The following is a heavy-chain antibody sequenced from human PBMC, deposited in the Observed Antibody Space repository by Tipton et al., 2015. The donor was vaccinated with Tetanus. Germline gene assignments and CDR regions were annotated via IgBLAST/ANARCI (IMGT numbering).Heavy chain of an antibody. V-gene: IGHV4-39*02. D-gene: IGHD3-10*01. CDR1: GGSISSTSYY. CDR3: ARPEASGRARGFDI. Sequence: QVQLVQSGPEVKPSETLSLTCTVSGGSISSTSYYWAWIRQPPGKGLEWIGTMYNSEATYYNPSLKGRVTISGDTSKNPFSLTSVTASDTAVYYCARPEASGRARGFDIWGQGTKVTVSP. J-gene: IGHJ3*02. CDR2: MYNSEAT.